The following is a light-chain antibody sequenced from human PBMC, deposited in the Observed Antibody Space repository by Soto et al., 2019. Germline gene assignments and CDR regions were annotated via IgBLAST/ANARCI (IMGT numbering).Light chain of an antibody. CDR3: SSNAGSNNLV. CDR1: SSDVGDYNY. V-gene: IGLV2-8*01. Sequence: QSALTQPPSASGPPGQSVTIPCTGTSSDVGDYNYVSWYQQHPGKAPKLVIYEVSRRPSGVPDRFSGSKSGNTASLTVSGLQAEDEADYYCSSNAGSNNLVFGGGTKVTVL. CDR2: EVS. J-gene: IGLJ2*01.